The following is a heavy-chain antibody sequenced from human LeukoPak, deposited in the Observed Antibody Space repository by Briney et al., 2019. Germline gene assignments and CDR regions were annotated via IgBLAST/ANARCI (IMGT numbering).Heavy chain of an antibody. Sequence: GGSLRLSCAASGFTFSSYGMHWVRQAPGKGLEWVSVIYSGGTTYYADSVKGRFTISRDNSKNTLYLQMNSLRAEDTAVYYCARDGYGNNYMDVWGKGTTVTVSS. J-gene: IGHJ6*03. CDR2: IYSGGTT. V-gene: IGHV3-NL1*01. CDR1: GFTFSSYG. CDR3: ARDGYGNNYMDV. D-gene: IGHD1/OR15-1a*01.